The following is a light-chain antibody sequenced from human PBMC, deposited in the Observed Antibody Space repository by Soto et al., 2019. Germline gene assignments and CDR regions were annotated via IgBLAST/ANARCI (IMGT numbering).Light chain of an antibody. CDR2: DVS. CDR1: SSDVGGYNY. V-gene: IGLV2-14*01. Sequence: QSVLTQPASMSGSPGQSITISCTGTSSDVGGYNYVSWYQRHPGKAPKLMIYDVSTRPSGVSNRFSGSKSGNTASLTISGLQAEDEADYYCSSYTSRSTVVFGGGTQLTVL. J-gene: IGLJ2*01. CDR3: SSYTSRSTVV.